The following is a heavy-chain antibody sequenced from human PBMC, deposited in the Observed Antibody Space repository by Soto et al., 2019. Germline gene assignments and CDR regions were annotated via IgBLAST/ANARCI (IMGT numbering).Heavy chain of an antibody. Sequence: QITLKESGPTLVKPTQTLTLTCTFSGFSLSTSGVGVGWIRQPPGKALDLLALIYWDDDKRYSPSLKSRLTITKDTSKNQVVLTMTNMDPVDTATYYCAHSEAYCGGDCYWGYFDLWGRGTLVTVSS. D-gene: IGHD2-21*02. CDR2: IYWDDDK. CDR1: GFSLSTSGVG. CDR3: AHSEAYCGGDCYWGYFDL. V-gene: IGHV2-5*02. J-gene: IGHJ2*01.